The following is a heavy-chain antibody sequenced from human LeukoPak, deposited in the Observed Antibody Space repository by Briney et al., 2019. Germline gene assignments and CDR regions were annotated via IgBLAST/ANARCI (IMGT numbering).Heavy chain of an antibody. CDR1: GVTVGNNY. CDR3: AKDIRSSGWSKYSDY. V-gene: IGHV3-23*01. D-gene: IGHD6-19*01. J-gene: IGHJ4*02. Sequence: GGSLRLSCAASGVTVGNNYMIWVRQAPGKGLEWVSTISGSGGSTYYADSVKGRFTISRDNSKNTLYLQMNSLRAEDTAVYYCAKDIRSSGWSKYSDYWGQGTLVTVSS. CDR2: ISGSGGST.